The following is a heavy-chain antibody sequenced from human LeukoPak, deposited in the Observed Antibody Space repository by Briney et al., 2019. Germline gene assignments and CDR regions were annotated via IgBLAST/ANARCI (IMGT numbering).Heavy chain of an antibody. CDR3: AREPVMRYTSGWYLDH. D-gene: IGHD6-19*01. Sequence: QPGGSLRLSCAASGFTFSNYAMSWVRQAPGKGLEWVSGISGSGGATYYADSVKGRFTISRDNSKNTLYLQLNSLRAEDTAVYYCAREPVMRYTSGWYLDHWGQGTLVTVSS. CDR2: ISGSGGAT. CDR1: GFTFSNYA. V-gene: IGHV3-23*01. J-gene: IGHJ5*02.